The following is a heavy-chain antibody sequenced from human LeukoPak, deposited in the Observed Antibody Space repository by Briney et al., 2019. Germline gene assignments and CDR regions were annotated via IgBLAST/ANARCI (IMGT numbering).Heavy chain of an antibody. CDR3: ARERRHSSGLDY. J-gene: IGHJ4*02. CDR2: ISSSSSYI. CDR1: GFTFSGYI. D-gene: IGHD6-19*01. Sequence: GGSLRLSCAASGFTFSGYIMNWVRQAPGKGLEWVSSISSSSSYIYYADSVKGRFTISRDNAKNSLYLQMNSLRAEDTAVYYCARERRHSSGLDYWGQGTLVTVSS. V-gene: IGHV3-21*01.